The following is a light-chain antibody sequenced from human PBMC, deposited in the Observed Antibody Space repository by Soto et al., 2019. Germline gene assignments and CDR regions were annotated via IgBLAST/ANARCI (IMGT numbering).Light chain of an antibody. Sequence: MTQSPDTLSVSLGERATLSCRASQSLRSSLAWYQQKPGQAPRLLIYGASTRATGIPARFSGSGSGTDFTLTISRLEPEDFAVYYCQQYGSSLWTFGQGTKVDIK. J-gene: IGKJ1*01. CDR3: QQYGSSLWT. CDR1: QSLRSS. V-gene: IGKV3-20*01. CDR2: GAS.